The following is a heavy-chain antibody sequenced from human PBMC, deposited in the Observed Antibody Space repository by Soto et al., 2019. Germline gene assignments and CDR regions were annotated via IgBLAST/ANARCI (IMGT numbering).Heavy chain of an antibody. CDR3: ARVSMIPIPWFDP. D-gene: IGHD3-22*01. CDR2: ISPIFGSA. J-gene: IGHJ5*02. CDR1: GGTFSSYA. Sequence: GASVKVSCKASGGTFSSYAISWVRQAPGQGLEWMGGISPIFGSANYAKNFQSRVRITADESTTTAYMELRSLRSEDTAVYYGARVSMIPIPWFDPWGQGSLVTVSS. V-gene: IGHV1-69*13.